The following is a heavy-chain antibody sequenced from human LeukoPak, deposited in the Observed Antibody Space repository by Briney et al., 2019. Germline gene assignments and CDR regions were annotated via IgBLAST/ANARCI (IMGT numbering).Heavy chain of an antibody. Sequence: ASVKVSCKASGGTFSSYAISWVRQAPGQGLEWVGGIIPIFGTANYAQKFQGRVTITADESTSTAYMELSSLRSEDTAVYYCARGGPYSSSSLDPWGQGTLVTVSS. CDR1: GGTFSSYA. J-gene: IGHJ5*02. CDR3: ARGGPYSSSSLDP. V-gene: IGHV1-69*13. CDR2: IIPIFGTA. D-gene: IGHD6-6*01.